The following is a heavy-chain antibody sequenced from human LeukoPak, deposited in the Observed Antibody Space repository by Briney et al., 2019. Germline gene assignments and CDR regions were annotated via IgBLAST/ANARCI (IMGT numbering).Heavy chain of an antibody. D-gene: IGHD6-6*01. J-gene: IGHJ6*03. CDR3: ARDGPPRIAARPRFYYMDV. CDR2: ISSSSSTI. V-gene: IGHV3-48*01. Sequence: GGSLRLSCAASGFTLSSNYMSSVRQAPGKGLEWGSYISSSSSTIYYAGSVKGRFTISRDNAKNSLYLQMNSLRAEDTAVYYCARDGPPRIAARPRFYYMDVWGKGTTVTVSS. CDR1: GFTLSSNY.